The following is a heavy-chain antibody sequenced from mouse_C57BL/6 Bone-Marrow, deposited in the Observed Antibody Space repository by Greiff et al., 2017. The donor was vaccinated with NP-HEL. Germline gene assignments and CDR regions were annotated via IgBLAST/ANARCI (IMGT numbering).Heavy chain of an antibody. CDR3: ARSVFYYGSSGFAY. CDR1: GFTFTDYY. V-gene: IGHV7-3*01. J-gene: IGHJ3*01. Sequence: EVQGVESGGGLVQPGGSLSLSCAASGFTFTDYYMSWVRQPPGKALEWLGFIRNKANGYTTEYSASVKGRFTISRDNSQCILYLQMNALRAEDSATYYCARSVFYYGSSGFAYWGQGTLVTVSA. CDR2: IRNKANGYTT. D-gene: IGHD1-1*01.